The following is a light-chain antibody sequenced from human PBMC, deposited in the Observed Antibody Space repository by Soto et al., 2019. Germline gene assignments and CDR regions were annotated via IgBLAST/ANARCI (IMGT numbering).Light chain of an antibody. CDR3: QHYNNWPFT. CDR2: GES. V-gene: IGKV3-15*01. Sequence: EVVMTQSPATLSVSPGDRATLSCRASQSVSSDLAWHQQKPGQAPRLLIYGESTRATGIPARFNGSGSGTEFTLTISSLQSEDFAVYYCQHYNNWPFTFGQGTNLETK. J-gene: IGKJ2*01. CDR1: QSVSSD.